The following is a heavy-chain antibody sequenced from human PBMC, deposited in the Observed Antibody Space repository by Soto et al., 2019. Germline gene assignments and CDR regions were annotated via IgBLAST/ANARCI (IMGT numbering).Heavy chain of an antibody. CDR3: ARGITMVREPWFDP. V-gene: IGHV4-31*03. J-gene: IGHJ5*02. CDR1: GGSISSGGYS. CDR2: IYYNGST. D-gene: IGHD3-10*01. Sequence: QVQLQESGPGLVKPSQTLSLTCTVSGGSISSGGYSWSWIRQHPGKGLEWIGYIYYNGSTYYNPSLKSRVTISVDTSKNQFSLKLSSVTAADTAVYYCARGITMVREPWFDPWGQGTLVPVSS.